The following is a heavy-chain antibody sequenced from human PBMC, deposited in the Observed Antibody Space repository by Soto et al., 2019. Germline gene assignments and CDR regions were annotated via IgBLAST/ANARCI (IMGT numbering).Heavy chain of an antibody. J-gene: IGHJ6*02. D-gene: IGHD3-10*01. CDR1: GFTVSSNY. Sequence: EVQLVETGGGLIQPGGSLRLSCAASGFTVSSNYMSWVRQAPGKGLEWVSVIYSGGSTYYADSVKGRFTISRDNSKNTLYLQMNSLRAEDTAVYYCARESAGYGGEYYYYYGMDVWGQGTTVTVSS. V-gene: IGHV3-53*02. CDR2: IYSGGST. CDR3: ARESAGYGGEYYYYYGMDV.